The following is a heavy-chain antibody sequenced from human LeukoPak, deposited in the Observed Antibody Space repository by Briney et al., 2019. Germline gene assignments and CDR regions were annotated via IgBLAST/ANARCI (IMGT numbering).Heavy chain of an antibody. D-gene: IGHD5-18*01. CDR2: IKEDGSDK. Sequence: KSGGSLRLSCAASGFMFSSSWMAWVRQAPGKGLEWVANIKEDGSDKNYVDSVKGRFTISRDNAKNSLYLQMNSLRAEDTAIYYCARDAAYGYDRFDYWGQGTQVTVSS. CDR3: ARDAAYGYDRFDY. CDR1: GFMFSSSW. V-gene: IGHV3-7*01. J-gene: IGHJ4*02.